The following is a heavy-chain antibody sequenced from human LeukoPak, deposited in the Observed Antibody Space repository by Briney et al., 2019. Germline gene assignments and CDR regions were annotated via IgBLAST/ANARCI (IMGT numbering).Heavy chain of an antibody. CDR1: RFSLDENA. J-gene: IGHJ4*02. D-gene: IGHD3-10*01. V-gene: IGHV3-43*02. Sequence: GGSLRLSCAASRFSLDENAMHWVRPRPGRGVEWVSLIYGDGCVTYQADSVRGRFSPSRDNSKNSLFLQMKGLKTEDTALYFCARSRNYGSGVYISHWGPGTLVTVS. CDR3: ARSRNYGSGVYISH. CDR2: IYGDGCVT.